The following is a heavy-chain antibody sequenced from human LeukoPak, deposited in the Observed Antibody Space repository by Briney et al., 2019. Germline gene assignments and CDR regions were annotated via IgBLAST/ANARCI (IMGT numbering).Heavy chain of an antibody. CDR1: GFTFSSYA. D-gene: IGHD6-19*01. CDR2: IIATGGST. Sequence: PGASLRLSCAAAGFTFSSYAMSWVRQAPGKGLEWVSRIIATGGSTYYADSVKGRFAISRDNSKNTLYLQLNSLRVEDTAVYYCAKGKTSGWDQDAFDLWGQGTMVTVSS. V-gene: IGHV3-23*01. CDR3: AKGKTSGWDQDAFDL. J-gene: IGHJ3*01.